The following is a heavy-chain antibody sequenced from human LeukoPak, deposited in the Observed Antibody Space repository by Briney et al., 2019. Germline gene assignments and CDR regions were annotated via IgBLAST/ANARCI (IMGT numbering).Heavy chain of an antibody. CDR2: IYYSGST. Sequence: SQTLSLTCTVSGGSISSGGYYWSWIRQHPGKGLEWIGYIYYSGSTYYNPSLKSRVTISVDTSKNQFSLKLRSVTAADTAVYYCARGPWIQLWMSANYYYYYMDVRGKGTTVTVSS. CDR1: GGSISSGGYY. J-gene: IGHJ6*03. D-gene: IGHD5-18*01. CDR3: ARGPWIQLWMSANYYYYYMDV. V-gene: IGHV4-31*03.